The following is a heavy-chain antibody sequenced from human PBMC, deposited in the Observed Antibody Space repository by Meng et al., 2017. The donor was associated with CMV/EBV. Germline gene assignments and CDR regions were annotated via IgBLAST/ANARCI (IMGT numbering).Heavy chain of an antibody. CDR1: GGSISSYY. D-gene: IGHD3-3*01. CDR2: IYYSGST. V-gene: IGHV4-59*01. CDR3: ARGHDFWSGCLPSYYYYGMDV. J-gene: IGHJ6*02. Sequence: SETLSLTCTVSGGSISSYYWSWIRQPPGKGLEWIGYIYYSGSTNYNPSLKSRVTISVDTSKNQFSLKLSSVTAADTAVYYCARGHDFWSGCLPSYYYYGMDVWGQGTTVTVSS.